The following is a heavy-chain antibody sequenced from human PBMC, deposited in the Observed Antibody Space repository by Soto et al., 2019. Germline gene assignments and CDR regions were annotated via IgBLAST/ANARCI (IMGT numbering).Heavy chain of an antibody. Sequence: SSETLSLTCTVSGGSISSSSYYWGWIRQPPGKGLEWIGSIYYSGSTYYNPSLKSRVTISVDTSKNQFSLKLSSVTAADTAVYYCARLNSYIDYWGQGTLVTVSS. CDR1: GGSISSSSYY. D-gene: IGHD5-18*01. V-gene: IGHV4-39*01. J-gene: IGHJ4*02. CDR2: IYYSGST. CDR3: ARLNSYIDY.